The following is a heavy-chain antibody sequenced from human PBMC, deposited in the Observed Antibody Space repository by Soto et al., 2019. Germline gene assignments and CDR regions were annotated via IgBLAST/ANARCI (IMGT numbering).Heavy chain of an antibody. CDR2: IYYSGST. J-gene: IGHJ4*02. V-gene: IGHV4-39*01. CDR1: GGSISSSSYY. Sequence: SETLSLTCTVSGGSISSSSYYWGWIRQPPGKGLEWIGSIYYSGSTYDNASLKSRATISVDTSKNQFSLKRGSVPAADTAVYYCARRSLSILTGYYKEPNIDYWGQGTLVTVSS. CDR3: ARRSLSILTGYYKEPNIDY. D-gene: IGHD3-9*01.